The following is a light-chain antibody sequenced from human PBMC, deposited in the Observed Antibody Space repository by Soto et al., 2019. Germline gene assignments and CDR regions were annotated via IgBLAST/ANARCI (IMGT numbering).Light chain of an antibody. V-gene: IGKV3D-15*01. CDR3: QQYNKWPLT. CDR2: LIS. Sequence: EIVLTQFPGTLSLSPGERATLSCRASQTITSGQLGWYQQKPGQAPRLLIYLISSRATGIPDRFSGSGSGTDFTLTISSLQSEDFAVYYCQQYNKWPLTFGQGTKVEIK. CDR1: QTITSGQ. J-gene: IGKJ1*01.